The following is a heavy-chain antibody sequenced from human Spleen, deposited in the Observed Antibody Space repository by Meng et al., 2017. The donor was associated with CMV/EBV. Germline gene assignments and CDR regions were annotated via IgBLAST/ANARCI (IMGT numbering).Heavy chain of an antibody. J-gene: IGHJ1*01. D-gene: IGHD6-19*01. V-gene: IGHV4-34*01. CDR3: ARGSAIADIAVAPPFQH. Sequence: QVPLQEWGAGMFNPSQRLLCTWAAKGGSFSGYYWSWIRQPPGKGLEWIGEINHSGSTNYNPSLKSRVTISVDTSKNQFSLKLSSVTAADTAVYYCARGSAIADIAVAPPFQHWGQGTLVTVSS. CDR2: INHSGST. CDR1: GGSFSGYY.